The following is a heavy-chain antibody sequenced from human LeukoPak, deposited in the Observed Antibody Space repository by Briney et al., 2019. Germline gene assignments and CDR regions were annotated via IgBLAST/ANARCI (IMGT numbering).Heavy chain of an antibody. Sequence: GGSLRLSCAASGFTFSTSWMHWVRQAPGKGLVWVSRINSDGSRTSYADSVKGRFTISRDNAKNTLYLQMNSLRADDTAVYYCARDGYCSGATCYSESLTDYWGQGTLVTVSS. CDR2: INSDGSRT. J-gene: IGHJ4*02. D-gene: IGHD2-15*01. CDR1: GFTFSTSW. CDR3: ARDGYCSGATCYSESLTDY. V-gene: IGHV3-74*01.